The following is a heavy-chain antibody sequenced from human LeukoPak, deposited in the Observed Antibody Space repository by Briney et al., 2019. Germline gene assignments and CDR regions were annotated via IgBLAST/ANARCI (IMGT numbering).Heavy chain of an antibody. CDR3: ARAGQLWAPYFDY. V-gene: IGHV4-30-2*01. J-gene: IGHJ4*02. CDR2: IYHSWST. D-gene: IGHD5-18*01. CDR1: GGSISSGGYS. Sequence: SETPSLTCAVSGGSISSGGYSWSWIRQPPGKGLEWIGYIYHSWSTYYNPSLKSRVTISVDRSKNQFSLKLNSVTAADTAVYYCARAGQLWAPYFDYWGQGTLVTVSS.